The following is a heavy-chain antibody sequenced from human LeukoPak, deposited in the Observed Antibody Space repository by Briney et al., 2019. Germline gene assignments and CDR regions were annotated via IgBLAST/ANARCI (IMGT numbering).Heavy chain of an antibody. CDR1: GGSISSDSYY. CDR2: IYYSGST. D-gene: IGHD3-22*01. J-gene: IGHJ6*03. V-gene: IGHV4-39*07. CDR3: ARGADSSGYLYYYYYYMDV. Sequence: SVTLSLTYTVSGGSISSDSYYWGWIRQPPGKGLEWLGRIYYSGSTYYNPSLKSRVTISVDTSKNQFSLKLSSVTAADTAVYYCARGADSSGYLYYYYYYMDVWGKGTTVTVSS.